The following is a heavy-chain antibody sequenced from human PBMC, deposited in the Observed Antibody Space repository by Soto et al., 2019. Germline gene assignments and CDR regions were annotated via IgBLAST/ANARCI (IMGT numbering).Heavy chain of an antibody. Sequence: EVQLVESGGGLVQPGRSLRLSCAASGFTFDDYAMHWVRQAPGKGLEWVSGISWNSGSIGYADSVKGRFTISRDNAKNSLYLQMNSLRDEDTALYYCAKDIEYSSSWFDYWGQGTLVTVSS. D-gene: IGHD6-13*01. J-gene: IGHJ4*02. V-gene: IGHV3-9*01. CDR1: GFTFDDYA. CDR2: ISWNSGSI. CDR3: AKDIEYSSSWFDY.